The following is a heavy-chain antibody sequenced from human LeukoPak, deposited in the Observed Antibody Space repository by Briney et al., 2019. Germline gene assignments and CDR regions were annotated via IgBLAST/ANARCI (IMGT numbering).Heavy chain of an antibody. V-gene: IGHV4-34*01. CDR2: INHSGST. D-gene: IGHD5-12*01. J-gene: IGHJ4*02. CDR1: GGSFSGYY. CDR3: ARGGVRLRLPRYFAY. Sequence: SETLSLTCAVYGGSFSGYYWSWIRQPPGKGLEWIGEINHSGSTNYNPSLKSRVTISVDTSKNQFSLKLSSVTAADTAVYYCARGGVRLRLPRYFAYWGQGTLVTVSS.